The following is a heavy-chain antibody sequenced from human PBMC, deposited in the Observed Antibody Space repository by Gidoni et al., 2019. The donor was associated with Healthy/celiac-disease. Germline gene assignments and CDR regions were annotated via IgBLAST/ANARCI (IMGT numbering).Heavy chain of an antibody. Sequence: QVQLVESGGGVVQPGRSLRLSCAACGFTFSSYGMHWVGQAPGKGLEWGAVIWYDGSNKYYADSVKGRFTISRDNSKNTLYLQMNSLRAEDTAVYYCARDGRDGYKRSLHLFDWGQGTLVTVSS. J-gene: IGHJ4*02. CDR2: IWYDGSNK. V-gene: IGHV3-33*01. CDR1: GFTFSSYG. CDR3: ARDGRDGYKRSLHLFD. D-gene: IGHD5-12*01.